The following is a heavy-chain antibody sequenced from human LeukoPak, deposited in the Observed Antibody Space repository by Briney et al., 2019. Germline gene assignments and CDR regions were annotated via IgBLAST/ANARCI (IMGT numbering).Heavy chain of an antibody. CDR1: EFTFSSYS. CDR2: ISSSSSYI. Sequence: PGGSLRLSCAASEFTFSSYSMNWVRQAPGKGLEWVSSISSSSSYIYYADSVKGRFTISRDNAKNSLYLQMNSLRAEDTAVYYCARGGYCSGGSCYVHYYYMDVWGKGTTVTVSS. D-gene: IGHD2-15*01. J-gene: IGHJ6*03. V-gene: IGHV3-21*01. CDR3: ARGGYCSGGSCYVHYYYMDV.